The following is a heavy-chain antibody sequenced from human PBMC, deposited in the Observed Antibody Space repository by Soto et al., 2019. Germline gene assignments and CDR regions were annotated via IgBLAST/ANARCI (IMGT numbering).Heavy chain of an antibody. CDR1: GDTFSFYS. D-gene: IGHD3-10*01. CDR3: ATSYGSGYRAFDY. J-gene: IGHJ4*02. CDR2: VNPILSMS. Sequence: QVQLVQSGAEVKRPGSSVKVSCKASGDTFSFYSINWVRHAPGLGLEWMGRVNPILSMSNYAQRFQGRVTMTADKSTSTAYMELSGLRSEYTAMYYCATSYGSGYRAFDYWGQGDLVTVSS. V-gene: IGHV1-69*04.